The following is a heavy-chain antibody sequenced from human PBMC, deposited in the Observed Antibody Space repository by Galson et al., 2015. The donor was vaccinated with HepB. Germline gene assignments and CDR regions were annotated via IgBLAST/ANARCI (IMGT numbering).Heavy chain of an antibody. Sequence: SVKVSCKASGYTFTSYAMHWVRQAPGQRLEWMGWINAGNGNTKYSQKFQGRVTITRDTSASTAYMELSSLRSEDTAVYYCARMGSGSGSYLPLNWFDPWGQGTLVTVSS. CDR1: GYTFTSYA. J-gene: IGHJ5*02. CDR3: ARMGSGSGSYLPLNWFDP. D-gene: IGHD3-10*01. V-gene: IGHV1-3*01. CDR2: INAGNGNT.